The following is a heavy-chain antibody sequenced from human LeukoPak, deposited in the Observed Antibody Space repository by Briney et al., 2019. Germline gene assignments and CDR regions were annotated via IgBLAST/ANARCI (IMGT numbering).Heavy chain of an antibody. CDR1: GFTFDDYA. D-gene: IGHD3-16*02. V-gene: IGHV3-9*01. CDR3: AKGSDDYVWGSYRLLDY. Sequence: GRSLRLSCAASGFTFDDYAMHWVRQAPGKGLERVSGITSSSGSIGYADSVKGRITISRDNAKNSLYLQMNSLRAEDTAVYYCAKGSDDYVWGSYRLLDYWGQGTLVTVSS. J-gene: IGHJ4*02. CDR2: ITSSSGSI.